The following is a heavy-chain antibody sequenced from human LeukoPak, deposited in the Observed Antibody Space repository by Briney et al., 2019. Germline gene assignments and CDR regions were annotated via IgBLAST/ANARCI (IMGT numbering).Heavy chain of an antibody. CDR1: GYSFTSYW. V-gene: IGHV5-51*01. D-gene: IGHD2-2*01. Sequence: GESLKISCKGSGYSFTSYWIGWVRQMPGKGLEWMGIIDAGDSDTRYSPPFQGQVTISADKSISTAYLQSSSLKASDTAMYYCARHGRYYCSSTSCYFDYWGQGTLVTVSS. CDR3: ARHGRYYCSSTSCYFDY. CDR2: IDAGDSDT. J-gene: IGHJ4*02.